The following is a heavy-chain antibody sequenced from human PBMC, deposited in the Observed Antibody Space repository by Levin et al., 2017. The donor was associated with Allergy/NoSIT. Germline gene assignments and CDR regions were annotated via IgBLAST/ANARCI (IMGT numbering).Heavy chain of an antibody. V-gene: IGHV4-4*02. Sequence: SETLSLTCAVSGASISSINWWSWVRQPPGKGLEWIGEIYHSGSTNYNPSLKSRVTILIDKSKNQFSLELSSVTAADTAVYYCARVAFSDYGSGSYPIGYFDSWGQGNLVTVSS. J-gene: IGHJ4*02. CDR1: GASISSINW. CDR2: IYHSGST. CDR3: ARVAFSDYGSGSYPIGYFDS. D-gene: IGHD3-10*01.